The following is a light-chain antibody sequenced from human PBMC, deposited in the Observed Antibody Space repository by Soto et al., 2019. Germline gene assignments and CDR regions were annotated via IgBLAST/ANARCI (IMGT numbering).Light chain of an antibody. CDR3: QQYASSVT. Sequence: EILLTQSPDSLSLSPGDRATLSCRASQSFSSTFFAWSQQKPGQAPRLLIYGASSRATGIPDRFSGSGSGTDFTITISRLEPEDFAVYYCQQYASSVTFGQGTKVEIK. J-gene: IGKJ1*01. V-gene: IGKV3-20*01. CDR2: GAS. CDR1: QSFSSTF.